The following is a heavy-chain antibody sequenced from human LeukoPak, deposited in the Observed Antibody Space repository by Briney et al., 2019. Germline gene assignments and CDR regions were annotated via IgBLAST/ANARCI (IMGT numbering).Heavy chain of an antibody. V-gene: IGHV3-53*04. CDR1: GFTFSSYW. CDR3: ARVAPTYSGYDRPGYYFDY. CDR2: IYSGGST. Sequence: PGGSLRLSCAASGFTFSSYWMSWVRRAPGKGLGWVSVIYSGGSTYYADSVKGRFTISRHNSKNTLYLQMNSLRAEDTAVYYCARVAPTYSGYDRPGYYFDYWGQGTLVTVSS. J-gene: IGHJ4*02. D-gene: IGHD5-12*01.